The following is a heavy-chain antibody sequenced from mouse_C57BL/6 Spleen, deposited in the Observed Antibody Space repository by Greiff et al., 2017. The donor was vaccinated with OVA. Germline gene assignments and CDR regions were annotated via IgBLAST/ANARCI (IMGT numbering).Heavy chain of an antibody. CDR3: ALLTGTFAY. CDR2: INPNNGGT. J-gene: IGHJ3*01. Sequence: VQLQQSGPELVKPGASVKISCKASGYTFTYYYMNWVKQSHGKSLEWIGDINPNNGGTSYNQKFKGKATLTVDKSSSTAYMELRSLTSEDSAVYYCALLTGTFAYWGQGTLVTVSA. CDR1: GYTFTYYY. D-gene: IGHD4-1*01. V-gene: IGHV1-26*01.